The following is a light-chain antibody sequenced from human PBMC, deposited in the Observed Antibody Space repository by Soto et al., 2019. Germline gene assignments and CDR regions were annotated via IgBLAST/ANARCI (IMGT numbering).Light chain of an antibody. V-gene: IGKV3-11*01. CDR3: QQRSNWPLLT. J-gene: IGKJ4*01. Sequence: EIVLTQSPATLSLSPGERATLSCRASQSVRSYLAWYQQKPGQAPRLLLYDASNRATGIPDRFSGSGSGTDFTLTSSSLEPEDVAVYHCQQRSNWPLLTFGGGTKVEI. CDR2: DAS. CDR1: QSVRSY.